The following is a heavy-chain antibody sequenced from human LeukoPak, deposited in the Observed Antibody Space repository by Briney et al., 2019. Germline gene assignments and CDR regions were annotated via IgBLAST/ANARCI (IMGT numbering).Heavy chain of an antibody. J-gene: IGHJ4*02. V-gene: IGHV3-48*04. Sequence: GGSLRLSCAASGFTFSSYSMNWVRQAPGKGLEWVSYISSSGSTIYYADSVKGRFTISRDNAKNSLYLQMNSLRAEDTAVYYCARAAGCSGGSCYVPVYWGQGTRVTVSS. D-gene: IGHD2-15*01. CDR1: GFTFSSYS. CDR3: ARAAGCSGGSCYVPVY. CDR2: ISSSGSTI.